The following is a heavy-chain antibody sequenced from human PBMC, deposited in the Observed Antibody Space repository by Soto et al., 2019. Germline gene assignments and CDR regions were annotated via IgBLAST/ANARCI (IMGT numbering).Heavy chain of an antibody. J-gene: IGHJ5*02. CDR3: TRDYYGSGTYSS. Sequence: QVQLVQSGAEVKKPGASVKVSCRASGYSFTTYDINWVRQATGQGFEWMGWMHPNSGNTGYAQKLQGRVTMTRNTSTSTAYMELSNLRSEDTAVYYCTRDYYGSGTYSSWGQGTLVTVSS. CDR1: GYSFTTYD. D-gene: IGHD3-10*01. CDR2: MHPNSGNT. V-gene: IGHV1-8*01.